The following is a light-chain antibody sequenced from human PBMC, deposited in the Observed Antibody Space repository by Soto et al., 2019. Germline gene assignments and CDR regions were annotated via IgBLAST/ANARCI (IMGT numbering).Light chain of an antibody. CDR1: QSISSY. CDR2: AAS. V-gene: IGKV1-39*01. J-gene: IGKJ1*01. Sequence: QMPQYPSSLSASVGDRVTITCRASQSISSYLHWYQQKPGNAPNLLIYAASTLPSGVPSRFSGSGSGTDFTLTISSLQPEDFATYCCQQSFSMKWTFGQRTKVDI. CDR3: QQSFSMKWT.